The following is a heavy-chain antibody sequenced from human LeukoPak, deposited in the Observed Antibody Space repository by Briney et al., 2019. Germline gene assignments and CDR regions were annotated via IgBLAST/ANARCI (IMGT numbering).Heavy chain of an antibody. V-gene: IGHV3-21*01. CDR3: ASARYCSSTTCSPGIDY. Sequence: GGSLRLSCAASGFTFSSYSMNWVRQAPGKGLEWVSSISSSSSYIYYADSVKGRFTISRDNAKNSLYLQMNSLRAEDTAVYYCASARYCSSTTCSPGIDYWGQRTLVTVSS. D-gene: IGHD2-2*01. CDR1: GFTFSSYS. CDR2: ISSSSSYI. J-gene: IGHJ4*02.